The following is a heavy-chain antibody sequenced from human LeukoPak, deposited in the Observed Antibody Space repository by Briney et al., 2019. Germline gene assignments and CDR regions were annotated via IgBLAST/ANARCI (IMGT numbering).Heavy chain of an antibody. CDR3: ARLGDGYFFDY. J-gene: IGHJ4*02. Sequence: PSETLSLTCTVSGGSISSSSYYWGWIRQPPGKGLEWIGSIYHSGSTYYNPSLKSRFTISVDTSKNQFSLKLSSVTAADTAVYYCARLGDGYFFDYWGQGTLVTVSS. V-gene: IGHV4-39*07. CDR1: GGSISSSSYY. CDR2: IYHSGST. D-gene: IGHD5-24*01.